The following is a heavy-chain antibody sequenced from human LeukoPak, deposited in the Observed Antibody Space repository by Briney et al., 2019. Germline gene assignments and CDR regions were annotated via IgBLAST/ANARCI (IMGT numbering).Heavy chain of an antibody. CDR1: GGSISSYY. Sequence: PSETLSLTCTVSGGSISSYYWGWIRQPPGKGLEWIGSIYYSGSTYLNPSLKSRVTISIDTSKNQFSLKVNSVTAADTAVYYCANQWFGNLSPFPPDYWGQGTLVTVSS. J-gene: IGHJ4*02. V-gene: IGHV4-39*07. CDR2: IYYSGST. D-gene: IGHD3-10*01. CDR3: ANQWFGNLSPFPPDY.